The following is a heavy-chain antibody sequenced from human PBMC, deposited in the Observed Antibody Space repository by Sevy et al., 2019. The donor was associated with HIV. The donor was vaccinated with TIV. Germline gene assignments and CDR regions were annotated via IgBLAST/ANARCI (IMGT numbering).Heavy chain of an antibody. CDR2: IQSRPDGGAT. V-gene: IGHV3-15*01. CDR1: GFTFSYSW. CDR3: STDPITELLVTDGMDV. Sequence: GGSLRLSCVASGFTFSYSWMSWVRQAPGKGLEWVGRIQSRPDGGATDYAEPVKGRFTISRDDSKNTLYLQMNSLKTEDTAVYYCSTDPITELLVTDGMDVWGQGTTVTVSS. D-gene: IGHD2-8*02. J-gene: IGHJ6*02.